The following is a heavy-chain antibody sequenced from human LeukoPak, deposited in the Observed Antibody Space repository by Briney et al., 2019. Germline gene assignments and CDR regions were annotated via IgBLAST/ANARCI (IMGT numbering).Heavy chain of an antibody. CDR1: GFTFDDYD. Sequence: PGGSLRLSCAASGFTFDDYDMSWVRQAQGKGLEWVSLINWDGSGSYYADSVKGRFTISRDNSKNSLYLQMNSLRGEDTALYYCAKTSAYTWRIDYWGQGTLVTVSS. D-gene: IGHD1-1*01. J-gene: IGHJ4*02. CDR3: AKTSAYTWRIDY. CDR2: INWDGSGS. V-gene: IGHV3-43D*03.